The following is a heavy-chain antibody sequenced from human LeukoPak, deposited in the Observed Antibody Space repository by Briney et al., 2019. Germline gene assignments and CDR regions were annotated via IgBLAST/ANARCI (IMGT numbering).Heavy chain of an antibody. CDR3: ATQSGHLGDYFDY. Sequence: ASVKVSCKASGYTFTSYDINWVRQATGQGLEWMGWMNPNSGNTGYAQKFQGRVTMTRNTSISTAYMELSSLRSEDTAVYYCATQSGHLGDYFDYWGQGTLVTVSS. CDR2: MNPNSGNT. CDR1: GYTFTSYD. J-gene: IGHJ4*02. D-gene: IGHD3-3*02. V-gene: IGHV1-8*01.